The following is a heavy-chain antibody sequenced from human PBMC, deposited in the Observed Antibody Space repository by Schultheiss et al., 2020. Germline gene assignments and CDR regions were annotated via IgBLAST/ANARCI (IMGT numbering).Heavy chain of an antibody. J-gene: IGHJ5*02. Sequence: GGSLRLSCAASGFTFSSYAMSWVRQAPGTGLEWVSAISGSGGSTYYEDPVKGRLTISRDNSKNTLYLQMNSLRAEDTAVYYCARPTTVEKGAAPWGWFDPWGQGTLVTGSS. CDR3: ARPTTVEKGAAPWGWFDP. V-gene: IGHV3-23*01. CDR1: GFTFSSYA. D-gene: IGHD4-23*01. CDR2: ISGSGGST.